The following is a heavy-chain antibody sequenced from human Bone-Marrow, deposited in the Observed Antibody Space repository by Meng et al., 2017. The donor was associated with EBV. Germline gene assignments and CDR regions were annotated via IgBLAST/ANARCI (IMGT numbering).Heavy chain of an antibody. J-gene: IGHJ4*02. CDR2: IYSGGTT. CDR1: GCSVSETY. Sequence: VVLVGAEGGLRRAGGPLGLCVADTGCSVSETYMAWVRQAPEKGLEWVSVIYSGGTTYYADSVKGRFTISRDNSRNTLYLQMNSLRAEDTAVYYCAREGTVTPLDYWGQGTLVTVSS. CDR3: AREGTVTPLDY. D-gene: IGHD4-17*01. V-gene: IGHV3-53*01.